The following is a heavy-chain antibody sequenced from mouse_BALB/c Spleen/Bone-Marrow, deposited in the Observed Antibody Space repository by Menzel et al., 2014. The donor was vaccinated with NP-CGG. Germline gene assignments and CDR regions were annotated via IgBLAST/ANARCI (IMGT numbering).Heavy chain of an antibody. Sequence: EVQGVESGTVLARPGASVKMSCKASGYTFTSYWMHWVKQRPGQGLEWIGAIYPGNSDTSYNQKFKGKAKLTAVTSTXTAYMDLSSLTNEDSAVYYCTRGITTVVATRAMDYWGQGTSVTVSS. CDR2: IYPGNSDT. J-gene: IGHJ4*01. CDR3: TRGITTVVATRAMDY. V-gene: IGHV1-5*01. CDR1: GYTFTSYW. D-gene: IGHD1-1*01.